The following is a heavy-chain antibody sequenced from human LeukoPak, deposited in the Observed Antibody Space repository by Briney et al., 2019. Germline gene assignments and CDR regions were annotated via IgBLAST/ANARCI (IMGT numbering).Heavy chain of an antibody. D-gene: IGHD2-2*01. CDR1: GGTISSYA. CDR3: AREAPYCTSTSCQWRGPGAFDI. Sequence: GASVKVSCKASGGTISSYAISWVRQAPGQGLECMGGIIPMIGTANYAQKFQGRVTITADESTGTAYMELSRLRSEDTAVYYCAREAPYCTSTSCQWRGPGAFDIWGQGTMVTVSS. V-gene: IGHV1-69*01. CDR2: IIPMIGTA. J-gene: IGHJ3*02.